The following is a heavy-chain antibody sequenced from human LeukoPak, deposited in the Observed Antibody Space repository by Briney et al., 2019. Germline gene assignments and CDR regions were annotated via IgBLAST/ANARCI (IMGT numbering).Heavy chain of an antibody. CDR2: ISSSGTTQ. V-gene: IGHV3-11*04. D-gene: IGHD7-27*01. CDR1: GVSFSDYY. J-gene: IGHJ5*02. CDR3: AKSLGSRLDWFDP. Sequence: PGGSLRLSCEASGVSFSDYYMSWIRQVPGRGLEWLSEISSSGTTQYYADSVKGRFTISRDNAKNSLYLQMDSLRADDTAMYYCAKSLGSRLDWFDPWGQGTLVTVSS.